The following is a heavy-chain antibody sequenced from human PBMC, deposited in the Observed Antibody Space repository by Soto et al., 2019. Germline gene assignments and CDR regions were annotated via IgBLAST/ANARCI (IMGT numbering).Heavy chain of an antibody. J-gene: IGHJ5*02. Sequence: QVQLVQSGVEVRKPGASVKVSCKASGYTFSTYGITWVRQAPGQGLEWVGWISAYNGDTNYAQKFQDRVTITTDTSTSTAYMELRRLRSDDPAIYYCARDAGDIKVVSGSICRRGYGWFDPWCQGTLVTVSS. CDR1: GYTFSTYG. V-gene: IGHV1-18*04. CDR2: ISAYNGDT. D-gene: IGHD2-2*01. CDR3: ARDAGDIKVVSGSICRRGYGWFDP.